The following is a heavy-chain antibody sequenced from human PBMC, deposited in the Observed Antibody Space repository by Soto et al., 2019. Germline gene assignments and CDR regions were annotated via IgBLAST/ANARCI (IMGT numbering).Heavy chain of an antibody. Sequence: EVQLLESGGGLVQPGGSVRLSCAASGFTFSTYGMTWVRQAPGKGLEWVSSINGGGGGTYYADSVKGRFTISRDNSKNALYLHMNSLRGEDTAVYYCAKILDAAGSDYWGQGLLVTVSS. D-gene: IGHD6-13*01. CDR3: AKILDAAGSDY. V-gene: IGHV3-23*01. CDR1: GFTFSTYG. J-gene: IGHJ4*02. CDR2: INGGGGGT.